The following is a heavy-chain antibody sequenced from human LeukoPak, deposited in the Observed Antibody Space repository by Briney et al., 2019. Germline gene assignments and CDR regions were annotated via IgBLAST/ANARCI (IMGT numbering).Heavy chain of an antibody. CDR3: AKGELAVAGIVY. V-gene: IGHV3-23*01. Sequence: GGSLRLSCAASGFTFSSYAMSWVRQAPGKGLEWVSAISGSGGSTYYADSVKGRFTISRGNSKSTLYLQMNSLRGEGTAVYYCAKGELAVAGIVYWGQGTLVTVSS. CDR2: ISGSGGST. D-gene: IGHD6-19*01. J-gene: IGHJ4*02. CDR1: GFTFSSYA.